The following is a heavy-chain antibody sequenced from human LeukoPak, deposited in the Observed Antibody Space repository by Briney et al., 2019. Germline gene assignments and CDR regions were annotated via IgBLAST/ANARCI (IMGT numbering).Heavy chain of an antibody. CDR2: ISFSSSYM. Sequence: PGGSLRLSCAASGFTFSSYSMNWVRQAPGKGLEWVSSISFSSSYMYYADSVKGRFAISRDNAKNSLHLQMNSLRGGDTAVYYCASGRYYGPNYENSLSAFDIWGPGTMVTVSS. CDR1: GFTFSSYS. J-gene: IGHJ3*02. D-gene: IGHD3-10*01. CDR3: ASGRYYGPNYENSLSAFDI. V-gene: IGHV3-21*01.